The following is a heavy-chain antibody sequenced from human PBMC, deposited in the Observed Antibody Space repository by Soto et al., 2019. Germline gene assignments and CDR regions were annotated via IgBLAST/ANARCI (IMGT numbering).Heavy chain of an antibody. V-gene: IGHV3-30-3*01. D-gene: IGHD5-18*01. Sequence: GGSLRLSCAASGFTFSSYAMHWVRQAPGKGLEWVAVISYDGSNKYYADSVKGRFTISRDNTKNTLYLQMNSLRAEDTAVYYCARSPGRGYSYGGYFDYRGQGTLVTVSS. J-gene: IGHJ4*02. CDR1: GFTFSSYA. CDR2: ISYDGSNK. CDR3: ARSPGRGYSYGGYFDY.